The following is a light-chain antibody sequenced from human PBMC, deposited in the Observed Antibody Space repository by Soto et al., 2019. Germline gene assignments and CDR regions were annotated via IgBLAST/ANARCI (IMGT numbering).Light chain of an antibody. CDR2: GVS. CDR1: QSVSSTL. J-gene: IGKJ1*01. Sequence: ELVLTQSPVALSLSSGERATLSCRASQSVSSTLLTWYQQKPGQAPRLLIYGVSSRATGIPDRFSGSGSGTDFTLTISRVEPEDSAVYFCQHYGGSSWTFGQGSRVEIK. V-gene: IGKV3-20*01. CDR3: QHYGGSSWT.